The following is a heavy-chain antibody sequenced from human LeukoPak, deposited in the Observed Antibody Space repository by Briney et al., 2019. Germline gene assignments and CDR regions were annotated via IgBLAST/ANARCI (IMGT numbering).Heavy chain of an antibody. CDR2: IIPIFGTA. CDR1: GSTFSSYA. CDR3: ARETHYDILTGYYRSWFDP. D-gene: IGHD3-9*01. J-gene: IGHJ5*02. Sequence: GSSVKVSCKASGSTFSSYAISWVRQAPGQGLEWMGGIIPIFGTANYAQKFQGRVTITADESTSTAYMELSSLRSEDTAVYYCARETHYDILTGYYRSWFDPWGQGTLVTVSS. V-gene: IGHV1-69*01.